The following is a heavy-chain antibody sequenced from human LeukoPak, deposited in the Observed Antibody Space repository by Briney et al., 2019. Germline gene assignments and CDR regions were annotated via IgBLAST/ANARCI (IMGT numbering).Heavy chain of an antibody. CDR2: ISWNGGRI. D-gene: IGHD3/OR15-3a*01. CDR3: AKDKDIGGVLDSPTFDS. CDR1: GFTFSDYA. Sequence: GRSLRLSCVASGFTFSDYAMHWVRQTPKKGLEWVSGISWNGGRIGYADSVKGRFTISRDTGKNSLYLQMNSLRTEDMGLYYCAKDKDIGGVLDSPTFDSWGQGTLVTVSS. V-gene: IGHV3-9*03. J-gene: IGHJ4*02.